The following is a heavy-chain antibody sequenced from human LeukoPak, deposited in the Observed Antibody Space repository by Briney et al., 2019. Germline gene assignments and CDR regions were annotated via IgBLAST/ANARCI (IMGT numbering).Heavy chain of an antibody. D-gene: IGHD2-21*02. Sequence: ASVKVSCKASGYTFTSYGISWVRQAPGQGLEWMGWTSAYNGNPNYAQKLQGRVTMTTATSTSTAYMELRSLRSDDTAVYYCARVRDHIVVVTGGFDPWGQGTLVTVSS. CDR3: ARVRDHIVVVTGGFDP. CDR2: TSAYNGNP. CDR1: GYTFTSYG. J-gene: IGHJ5*02. V-gene: IGHV1-18*01.